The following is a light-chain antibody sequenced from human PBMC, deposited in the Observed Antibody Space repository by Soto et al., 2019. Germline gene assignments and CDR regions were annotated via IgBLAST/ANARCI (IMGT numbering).Light chain of an antibody. V-gene: IGLV1-40*01. CDR3: QAYDYSLTASV. Sequence: QSVLTQPPSVSGAPGQRVTISCTGTRANLGAGYDVHWYQQLPDAAPKLVIFGNRNRPSGVPERFSGSKSGTSASLAITGLEAEDGADYYCQAYDYSLTASVFGGGTKVTVL. J-gene: IGLJ3*02. CDR1: RANLGAGYD. CDR2: GNR.